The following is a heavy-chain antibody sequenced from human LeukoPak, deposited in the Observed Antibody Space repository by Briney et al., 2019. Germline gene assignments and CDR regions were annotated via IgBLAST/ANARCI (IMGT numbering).Heavy chain of an antibody. D-gene: IGHD3-10*01. V-gene: IGHV4-4*07. J-gene: IGHJ4*02. CDR3: ARHDRYGSGSQFDY. CDR2: IYASGST. CDR1: GGSISSYY. Sequence: SETLSLTCTVSGGSISSYYWSWIRQPAGKGLEWIGRIYASGSTNYNPSLKSRVTISVDTSKNQFSLKLSSVTAADTAMCYCARHDRYGSGSQFDYWGQGTLVTVSS.